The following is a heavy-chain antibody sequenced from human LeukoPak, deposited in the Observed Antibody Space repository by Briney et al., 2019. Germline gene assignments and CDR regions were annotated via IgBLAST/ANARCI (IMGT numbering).Heavy chain of an antibody. CDR3: ARDLCSSTSCYEGFDP. J-gene: IGHJ5*02. CDR2: IIPIFGTA. V-gene: IGHV1-69*06. CDR1: GGTFSSYA. D-gene: IGHD2-2*01. Sequence: ASVNVSCKASGGTFSSYAISWVRQAPGQGLEWMGGIIPIFGTASYAQKFQGRVTITADKSMSTAYMELSSLRSEDTAVYYCARDLCSSTSCYEGFDPWGQGTLVTVSS.